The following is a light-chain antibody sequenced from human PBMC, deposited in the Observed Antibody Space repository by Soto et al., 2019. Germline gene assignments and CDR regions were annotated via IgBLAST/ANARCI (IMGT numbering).Light chain of an antibody. CDR1: SSDVGGYNY. V-gene: IGLV2-8*01. CDR2: EVS. J-gene: IGLJ2*01. Sequence: QLVLTQPPSASGSPGQSVTISCTGTSSDVGGYNYVSWYQQHPGKAPKLMIYEVSKRPSGVPDRFSGSKSGNTASLTVSGLQAEDEADYYCSSYAGSNNLVFGGGTKLTLL. CDR3: SSYAGSNNLV.